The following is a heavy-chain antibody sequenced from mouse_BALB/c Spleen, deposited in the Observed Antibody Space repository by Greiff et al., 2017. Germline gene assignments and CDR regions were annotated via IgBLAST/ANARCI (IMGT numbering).Heavy chain of an antibody. CDR1: GFSLTSYG. CDR3: ARGGGSWFAY. V-gene: IGHV2-6-7*01. CDR2: IWGDGST. J-gene: IGHJ3*01. Sequence: QVQLQQSGPGLVQPSQSLSITCTVSGFSLTSYGVNWVRQPPGKGLEWLGMIWGDGSTDYNSALKSRLSISKDNSKSQVFLKMNSLQTDDTARYYCARGGGSWFAYWGQGTLVTVSA. D-gene: IGHD1-1*02.